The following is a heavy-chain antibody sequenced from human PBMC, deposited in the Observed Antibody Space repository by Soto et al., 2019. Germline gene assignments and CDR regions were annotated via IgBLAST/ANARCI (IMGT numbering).Heavy chain of an antibody. V-gene: IGHV3-30*03. Sequence: QVQLVESGGGVVQPGRSLRLSCAASGFTFSSYGMHWVRQAPGKGLEWVAVISYDGSNKYYADSVKGRFTISRDNSKNTLYLQMNSLRAEDMAVYYCAASRAFDYWGQGTLVTVSS. D-gene: IGHD6-13*01. CDR2: ISYDGSNK. CDR3: AASRAFDY. J-gene: IGHJ4*02. CDR1: GFTFSSYG.